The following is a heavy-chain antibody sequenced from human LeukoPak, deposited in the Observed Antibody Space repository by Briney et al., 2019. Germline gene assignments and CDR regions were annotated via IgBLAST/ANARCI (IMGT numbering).Heavy chain of an antibody. J-gene: IGHJ4*02. CDR3: ARDRPRSDSYYVFDY. CDR1: GYIFSNHE. CDR2: INSGGTTK. Sequence: GGSLLLSCDASGYIFSNHEMNWVRQAPGKGLEWLSYINSGGTTKYYADSVKGRFTISRDNAKNSLYLQMNSLRADDTAVYYCARDRPRSDSYYVFDYWGQGNLVIVSS. V-gene: IGHV3-48*03. D-gene: IGHD3-10*01.